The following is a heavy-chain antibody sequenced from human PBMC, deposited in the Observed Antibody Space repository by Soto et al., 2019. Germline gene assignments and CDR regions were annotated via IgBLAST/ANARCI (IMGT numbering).Heavy chain of an antibody. J-gene: IGHJ3*02. D-gene: IGHD4-17*01. CDR1: GVTLSSYA. Sequence: GWALRLPCASSGVTLSSYAMSWARQAPRKGLEWVAVMRYDGSNKCYADSVKGRFTISRDNSKNTLHLQMNSLRAEDTAVYYCARDLGYGDYGDAFDIRGQGTMVTVSS. CDR2: MRYDGSNK. CDR3: ARDLGYGDYGDAFDI. V-gene: IGHV3-33*08.